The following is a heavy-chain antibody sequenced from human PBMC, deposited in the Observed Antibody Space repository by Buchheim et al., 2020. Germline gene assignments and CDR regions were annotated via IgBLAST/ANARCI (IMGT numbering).Heavy chain of an antibody. CDR1: GFTSSSSW. J-gene: IGHJ4*02. CDR2: INQDGSEK. CDR3: ARETGAYSV. Sequence: EVQLVESGGGLVQPGGSLRLSCSASGFTSSSSWMAWVRQAPGKGLEWVANINQDGSEKNYVDSVKGRFTISRDKAKNSIYLQMNSLRAEDTAVYYCARETGAYSVWGQGTL. D-gene: IGHD4-11*01. V-gene: IGHV3-7*01.